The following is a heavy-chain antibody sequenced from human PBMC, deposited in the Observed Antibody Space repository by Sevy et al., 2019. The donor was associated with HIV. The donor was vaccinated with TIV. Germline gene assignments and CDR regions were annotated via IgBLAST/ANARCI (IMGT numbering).Heavy chain of an antibody. J-gene: IGHJ3*02. Sequence: ASVKVSCKASGYTFTSYGISWVRQAPGQGLEWMGWISAYNGNTNYAQKLQGRVTMTTDTSTSTAYMELRSLRSDDTAVYYCARPAGVYDPVDHAGGAFDIWGQGTMVTVSS. D-gene: IGHD3-22*01. CDR3: ARPAGVYDPVDHAGGAFDI. CDR2: ISAYNGNT. CDR1: GYTFTSYG. V-gene: IGHV1-18*01.